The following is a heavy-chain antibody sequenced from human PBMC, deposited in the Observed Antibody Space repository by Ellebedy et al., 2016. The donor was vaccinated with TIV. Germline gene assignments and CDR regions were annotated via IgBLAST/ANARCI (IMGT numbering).Heavy chain of an antibody. CDR2: IYPAESDI. V-gene: IGHV5-51*01. J-gene: IGHJ4*02. CDR1: GSTFSSDW. D-gene: IGHD3-16*01. CDR3: ARLDPGNSGGGYYFDS. Sequence: GESLKISCKDSGSTFSSDWIAWVRLMPGKGLDWMGCIYPAESDIVYSPSFQGQVAISADKSSNTAYLQWSSLKASDTAIYYCARLDPGNSGGGYYFDSWGQGTVVTVSS.